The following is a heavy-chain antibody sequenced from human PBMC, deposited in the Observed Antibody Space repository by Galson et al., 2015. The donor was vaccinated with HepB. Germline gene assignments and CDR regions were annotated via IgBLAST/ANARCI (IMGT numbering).Heavy chain of an antibody. D-gene: IGHD5-12*01. J-gene: IGHJ3*02. CDR3: ARDQGYIVATIGAFDI. Sequence: SVKVSCKASGYTFTGYYMHWVRQAPGQGLEWMGWINPNSGGTNYAQKFQGRVTMTRDTSISIAYMELSRLRSDDTAVYYCARDQGYIVATIGAFDIWGQGTMVTVSS. V-gene: IGHV1-2*02. CDR1: GYTFTGYY. CDR2: INPNSGGT.